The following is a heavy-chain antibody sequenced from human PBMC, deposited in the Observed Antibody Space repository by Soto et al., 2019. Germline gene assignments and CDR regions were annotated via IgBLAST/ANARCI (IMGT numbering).Heavy chain of an antibody. J-gene: IGHJ4*02. CDR2: IYYLGNT. CDR1: DEYSTNNKFY. CDR3: ARFVVPATRHANFDF. D-gene: IGHD2-15*01. Sequence: SETLSLSWTFSDEYSTNNKFYLGWVRPPPGKGLDWIGNIYYLGNTFYNPSLRSRVTISADTSKNQFSLNLSSVTAADTAVYYCARFVVPATRHANFDFWGQGNRVTVSA. V-gene: IGHV4-39*01.